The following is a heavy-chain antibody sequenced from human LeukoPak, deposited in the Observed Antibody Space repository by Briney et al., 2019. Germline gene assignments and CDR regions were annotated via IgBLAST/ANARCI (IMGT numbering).Heavy chain of an antibody. D-gene: IGHD6-19*01. V-gene: IGHV1-69*13. Sequence: ASVTVSCTASGGTFSSYAISWVRQAPGQGLEWMGGIIPIFGTANYAQKFQGRVTITADESTSTAYMELSSLRSEDTAVYYCARVRGSGWIDYWGQGTLVTVSS. CDR3: ARVRGSGWIDY. J-gene: IGHJ4*02. CDR1: GGTFSSYA. CDR2: IIPIFGTA.